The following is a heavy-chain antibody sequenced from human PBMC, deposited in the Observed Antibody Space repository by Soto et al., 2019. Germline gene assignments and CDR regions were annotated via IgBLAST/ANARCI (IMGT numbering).Heavy chain of an antibody. Sequence: GAPVKGSRKGFGYTFDSNCISWVRQAPGKRLEWMGWISAYNGNTNYAQKLQGRVTMTTDTSTSTAYMELRSLRSDDTAVYYCARVYSYCSGGSCYRRRFDPWGQGTLVTVSS. CDR3: ARVYSYCSGGSCYRRRFDP. D-gene: IGHD2-15*01. CDR2: ISAYNGNT. J-gene: IGHJ5*02. CDR1: GYTFDSNC. V-gene: IGHV1-18*01.